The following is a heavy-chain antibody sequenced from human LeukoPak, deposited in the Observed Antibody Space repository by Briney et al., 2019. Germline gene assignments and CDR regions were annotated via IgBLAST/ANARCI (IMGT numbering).Heavy chain of an antibody. Sequence: PGGSLRLSCAASGFTFSTYVMHWVRQAPGRGLEWVALISYGGGNKYYADSVKGRFSISRDDSKNTLYLQMNSLRDEDTAVYYCAKAHTSGMYYFDYWGQGSLVIVSS. CDR2: ISYGGGNK. V-gene: IGHV3-30*18. CDR3: AKAHTSGMYYFDY. D-gene: IGHD6-19*01. CDR1: GFTFSTYV. J-gene: IGHJ4*02.